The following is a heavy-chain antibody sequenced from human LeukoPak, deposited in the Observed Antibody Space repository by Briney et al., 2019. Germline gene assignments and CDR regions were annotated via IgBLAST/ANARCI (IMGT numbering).Heavy chain of an antibody. CDR2: IDPNTGDT. V-gene: IGHV1-2*02. CDR1: GYTFTDYY. Sequence: ASVKVSCKASGYTFTDYYLFCVRHAPGQGLEWMGWIDPNTGDTRYGQKFQGRVTLTRDTSIRTTYMELSSLRSDDTAVYYCARDERFCNGDNHYPDLGYWGQGTLVTVSS. J-gene: IGHJ4*02. D-gene: IGHD2-15*01. CDR3: ARDERFCNGDNHYPDLGY.